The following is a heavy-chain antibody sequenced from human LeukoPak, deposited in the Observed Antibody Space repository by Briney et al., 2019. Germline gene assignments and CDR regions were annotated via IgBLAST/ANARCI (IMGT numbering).Heavy chain of an antibody. D-gene: IGHD2-15*01. V-gene: IGHV1-69*13. Sequence: SVKVSCKASGGTFSSYAISWVRQAPGQGLEWMGGIIPIFGTANYAQKFRGRVTITADDSTSTAYMELSSLRSEDTAVYYCARDPGSLNWFDPWGQGTLVTVSS. CDR2: IIPIFGTA. CDR3: ARDPGSLNWFDP. CDR1: GGTFSSYA. J-gene: IGHJ5*02.